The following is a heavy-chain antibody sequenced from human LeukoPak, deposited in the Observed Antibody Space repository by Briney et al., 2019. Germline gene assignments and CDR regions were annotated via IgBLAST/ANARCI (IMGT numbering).Heavy chain of an antibody. CDR1: GGSFSGYY. CDR3: TRDLHNYYYLYIDV. J-gene: IGHJ6*03. CDR2: INPSGIT. Sequence: PSETLSLTCAVSGGSFSGYYLNWIRQSPGRGLEWIGEINPSGITNYNPSLKSRVTMSLDTSKNHFSLRLNSVTAADTAVYYCTRDLHNYYYLYIDVWGKGTTVTVSS. V-gene: IGHV4-34*01.